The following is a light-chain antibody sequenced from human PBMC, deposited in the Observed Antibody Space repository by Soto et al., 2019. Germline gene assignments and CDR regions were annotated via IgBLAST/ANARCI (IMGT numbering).Light chain of an antibody. CDR3: NSYAGSNNVL. V-gene: IGLV2-8*01. J-gene: IGLJ2*01. Sequence: QSALTQPPSASGSPGQSVTISCTGTSSDVGGYDYVSWYQQHPGKAPKLIIYEVNKRPSGVPDRFSGSKSGNTASLTVSGLQAEDEADYYCNSYAGSNNVLFGGGTKLTVL. CDR2: EVN. CDR1: SSDVGGYDY.